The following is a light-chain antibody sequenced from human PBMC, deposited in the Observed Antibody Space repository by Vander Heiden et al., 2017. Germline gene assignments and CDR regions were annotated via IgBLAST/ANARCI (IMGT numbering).Light chain of an antibody. V-gene: IGLV1-40*01. CDR2: GNN. J-gene: IGLJ3*02. Sequence: QSVLTPPPSVSWAPGQRGTISCTGRSSTIVADYDYNSYQQLLRPAPILLIYGNNNRPSGVPDRFSGSKSGTSASMAITGLQAEDEADYYCQSYDGSLSGWVFGGGTKLTVL. CDR1: SSTIVADYD. CDR3: QSYDGSLSGWV.